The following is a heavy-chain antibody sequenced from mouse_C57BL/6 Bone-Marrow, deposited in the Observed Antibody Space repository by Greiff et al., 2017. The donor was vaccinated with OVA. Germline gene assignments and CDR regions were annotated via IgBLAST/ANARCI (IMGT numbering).Heavy chain of an antibody. J-gene: IGHJ4*01. V-gene: IGHV5-4*01. D-gene: IGHD2-4*01. CDR2: ISDGGSYT. CDR3: ARYDYDGDYYAMDY. CDR1: GFTFSSYA. Sequence: EVQLVESGGGLVKPGGSLKLSCAASGFTFSSYAMSWVRQTPEKRLEWVATISDGGSYTYYPDNVKGRFTISRDNAKNNLYLQMSHLKSEDTAMYYCARYDYDGDYYAMDYWGQGTSVTVSS.